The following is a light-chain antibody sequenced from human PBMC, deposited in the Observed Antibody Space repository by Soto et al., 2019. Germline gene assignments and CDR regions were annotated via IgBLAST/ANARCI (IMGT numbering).Light chain of an antibody. CDR1: SSNFGSNT. V-gene: IGLV1-44*01. CDR3: AAWDDSLNGVV. Sequence: QSVLTQPPSASVTPGQRVAISCSGSSSNFGSNTVNWYQQLPGTAPKLLIYSNNQRPSGVPDRFSGYKSGTSASLAISGLQSEDEADYYCAAWDDSLNGVVFGGGTKLTVL. J-gene: IGLJ2*01. CDR2: SNN.